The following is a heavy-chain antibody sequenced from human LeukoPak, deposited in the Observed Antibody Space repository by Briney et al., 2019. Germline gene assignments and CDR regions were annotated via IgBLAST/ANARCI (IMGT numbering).Heavy chain of an antibody. V-gene: IGHV4-4*07. CDR1: GGSISTYY. J-gene: IGHJ4*02. CDR2: IHTSGSV. Sequence: PSETLSLTCTVSGGSISTYYWSWVRQPAGKGLERIGRIHTSGSVDYNPSLKSRVTMSVDTSKKQFSLTLSSVTAADTAMYYCAREGSMTARPFVSIDYWGQGTLVTVSS. CDR3: AREGSMTARPFVSIDY. D-gene: IGHD6-6*01.